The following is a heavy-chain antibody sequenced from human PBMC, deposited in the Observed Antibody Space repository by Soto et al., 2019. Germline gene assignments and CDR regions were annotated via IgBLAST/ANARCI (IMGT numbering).Heavy chain of an antibody. J-gene: IGHJ6*02. CDR2: ISYDGSNK. D-gene: IGHD2-21*02. Sequence: PGGSLGLSCAASGFTFSSYAMHWVRQAPGKGLEWVAVISYDGSNKYYADSVKGRFTISRDNSQITLYLQMNSLRAEDTAVYYCARDIGGDDYYCGMDVWDQGTTIAASS. V-gene: IGHV3-30-3*01. CDR1: GFTFSSYA. CDR3: ARDIGGDDYYCGMDV.